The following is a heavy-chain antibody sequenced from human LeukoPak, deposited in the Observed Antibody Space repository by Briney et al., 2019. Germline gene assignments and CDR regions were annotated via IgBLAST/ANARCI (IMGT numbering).Heavy chain of an antibody. CDR3: ATPQGGGSYYNFDY. V-gene: IGHV1-18*01. J-gene: IGHJ4*02. CDR2: ISAYNGNA. Sequence: ASVKVSCKASGYTFTSYGISWVRQAPGQGLEWMGWISAYNGNANYAQKLQGRVTITADESTSTAYMELSSLRSEDTAVYYCATPQGGGSYYNFDYWGQGTLVTVSS. D-gene: IGHD1-26*01. CDR1: GYTFTSYG.